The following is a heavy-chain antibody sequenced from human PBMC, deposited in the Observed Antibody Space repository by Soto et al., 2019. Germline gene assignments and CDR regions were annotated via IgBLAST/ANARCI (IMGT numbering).Heavy chain of an antibody. Sequence: EMQLVESGGGLVQPGGSLRLSCAASGFTFSAYWMSWVRQAPGKGLEWLADIKQDESESKTYYAASVKGRFTISRDNAANSVYLQMSSVRAEDTTVYYCARDSKDYGDYGWFFDLWCRGTLVSVSS. V-gene: IGHV3-7*01. CDR2: IKQDESESKT. CDR1: GFTFSAYW. J-gene: IGHJ2*01. D-gene: IGHD4-17*01. CDR3: ARDSKDYGDYGWFFDL.